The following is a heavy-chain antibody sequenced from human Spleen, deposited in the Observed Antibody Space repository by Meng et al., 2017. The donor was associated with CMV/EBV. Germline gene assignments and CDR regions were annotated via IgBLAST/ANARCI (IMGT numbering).Heavy chain of an antibody. J-gene: IGHJ4*02. CDR2: INPNSGGT. CDR1: GYTFTGYY. Sequence: ASVKVSCKASGYTFTGYYMHWVRQAPGQGLEWMGWINPNSGGTNYAQKSQGRVTMTRDTSISTAYMELRRLRSDDTAVYYCARVVHIGMVAANFWGQGTLVTVSS. D-gene: IGHD5-18*01. V-gene: IGHV1-2*02. CDR3: ARVVHIGMVAANF.